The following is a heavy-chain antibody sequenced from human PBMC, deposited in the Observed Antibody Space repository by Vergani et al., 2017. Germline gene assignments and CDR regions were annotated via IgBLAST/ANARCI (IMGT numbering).Heavy chain of an antibody. CDR1: GGSVSSGSYY. Sequence: QVQLQESGPGLVKPSETLSLTCTVSGGSVSSGSYYWSWIRQPPGKGLEWIGYIYYSGITNYNPSLKSRVTISVDTSKNQFSLKLSSVTAADTAVYYCASSMGSGSYRTFDYWGQGTLVTVSS. CDR2: IYYSGIT. D-gene: IGHD1-26*01. V-gene: IGHV4-61*01. J-gene: IGHJ4*02. CDR3: ASSMGSGSYRTFDY.